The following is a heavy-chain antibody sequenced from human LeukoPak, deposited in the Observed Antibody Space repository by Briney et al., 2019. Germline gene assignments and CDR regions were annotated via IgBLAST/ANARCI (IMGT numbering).Heavy chain of an antibody. CDR1: GFTFNVYA. Sequence: GRSLRLSCAASGFTFNVYAMSWARQAPGKWRGWASSISGSVGSTYYAGSVKGRFAISRDNSRNTLYLRMNRLGAEDTAVYYCASNWRGCSSTTCYGGGLDYWGQGILVTVSS. V-gene: IGHV3-23*01. CDR2: ISGSVGST. D-gene: IGHD2-2*01. CDR3: ASNWRGCSSTTCYGGGLDY. J-gene: IGHJ4*02.